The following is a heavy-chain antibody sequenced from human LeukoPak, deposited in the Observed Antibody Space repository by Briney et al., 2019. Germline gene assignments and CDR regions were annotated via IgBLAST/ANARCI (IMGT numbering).Heavy chain of an antibody. J-gene: IGHJ4*02. CDR3: ARGQQLASN. CDR1: GYTFTGYY. V-gene: IGHV1-2*02. D-gene: IGHD6-13*01. Sequence: ASVKVSCKASGYTFTGYYIYWVRQAPGQGLEWMGWINPNSGGTNYAQKFQGRVTMTREMSISTAYMELSRLRSDDSAVYYCARGQQLASNWGQGTLVTVSS. CDR2: INPNSGGT.